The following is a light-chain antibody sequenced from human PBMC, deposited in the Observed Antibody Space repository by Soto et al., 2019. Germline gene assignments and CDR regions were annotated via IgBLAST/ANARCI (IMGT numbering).Light chain of an antibody. V-gene: IGKV1-9*01. Sequence: DIQLTQSPSFLSASVGDRVTITCRASQGISSLLAWYQQRPGQAPELLIYAASTLQSGVPSRFSGTRSGTEFTLTISSLQPEDFATYYCQQLNSYPLTFGPGTKVDIK. J-gene: IGKJ3*01. CDR2: AAS. CDR1: QGISSL. CDR3: QQLNSYPLT.